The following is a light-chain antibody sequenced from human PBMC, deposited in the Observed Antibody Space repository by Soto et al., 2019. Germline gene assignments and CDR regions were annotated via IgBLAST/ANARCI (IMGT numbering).Light chain of an antibody. CDR1: QSVSSRS. V-gene: IGKV3-20*01. CDR3: QPYGSSSP. J-gene: IGKJ4*01. CDR2: DAY. Sequence: LSPGERATLSCRASQSVSSRSLAWYQQKPGQAPRLLIYDAYNRATGIPPRFSGRGSGTDFTLTISRLEPDGFAVYYCQPYGSSSPFGGG.